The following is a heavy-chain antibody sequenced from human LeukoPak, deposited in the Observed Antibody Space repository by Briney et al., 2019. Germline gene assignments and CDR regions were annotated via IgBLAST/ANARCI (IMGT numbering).Heavy chain of an antibody. Sequence: GRSLRLSCAASGFTFSSYGMHWVRQAPGKGLEWVAVISYDGSNKYYADSVKGRFTISRDNSKNTLYLQMNSLRAEDTAVYYCAKDWLLGGDTGWGQGTLVTVSS. CDR3: AKDWLLGGDTG. J-gene: IGHJ4*02. CDR2: ISYDGSNK. V-gene: IGHV3-30*18. CDR1: GFTFSSYG. D-gene: IGHD1-26*01.